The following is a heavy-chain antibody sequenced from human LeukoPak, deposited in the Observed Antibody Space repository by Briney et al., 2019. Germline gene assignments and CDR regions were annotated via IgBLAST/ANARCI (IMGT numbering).Heavy chain of an antibody. D-gene: IGHD1-26*01. CDR3: ARGGGGWDMAFDI. Sequence: PETLSLTCTVSGGSPSSYYWSWIRQPPGKGLEWSGYIYYSGRTNYNPSLKSRVTISVDTSKNQFSLKLSSVTAADTAVYYCARGGGGWDMAFDIWGQGTMVTVSS. J-gene: IGHJ3*02. CDR1: GGSPSSYY. V-gene: IGHV4-59*01. CDR2: IYYSGRT.